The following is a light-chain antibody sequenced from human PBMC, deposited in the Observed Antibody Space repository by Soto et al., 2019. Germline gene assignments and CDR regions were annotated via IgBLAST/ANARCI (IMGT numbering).Light chain of an antibody. Sequence: EFVLTQSPGTLSLSPGERATLSCRASQSVSSTYLAWYQQKPGQAPRLLIYATSARATGIPDRFSGSGSGTDFTLSISRLEPEDFAVYYWQQYGASPPMYTFGQGTKVEIK. CDR1: QSVSSTY. CDR3: QQYGASPPMYT. J-gene: IGKJ2*01. V-gene: IGKV3-20*01. CDR2: ATS.